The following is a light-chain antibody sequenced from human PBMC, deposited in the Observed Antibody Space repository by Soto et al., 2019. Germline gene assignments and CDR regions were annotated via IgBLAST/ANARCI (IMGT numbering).Light chain of an antibody. Sequence: IEMTQSPATLSASPGDRATLSCRASQPVNNNLAWYQQKPGQAPSLLIYGVSTRATGISARFSGGGSVTEFTLTISSLQSEDFAVYYCQQYEKWPPSITFGQGTRLEIK. CDR1: QPVNNN. CDR2: GVS. J-gene: IGKJ5*01. CDR3: QQYEKWPPSIT. V-gene: IGKV3-15*01.